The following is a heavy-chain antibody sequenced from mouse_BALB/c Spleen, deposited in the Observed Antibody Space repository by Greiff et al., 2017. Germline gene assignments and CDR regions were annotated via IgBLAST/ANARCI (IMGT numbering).Heavy chain of an antibody. D-gene: IGHD2-1*01. J-gene: IGHJ2*01. Sequence: EVKLMESGPGLVKPSQSLSLTCSVTGYSITSGYYWNWIRQFPGNKLEWMGYISYDGSNNYNPSLKNRISITRDTSKNQFFLKLNSVTTEDTATYYCARTLYGNWDYWGQGTTLTVSS. CDR3: ARTLYGNWDY. V-gene: IGHV3-6*02. CDR1: GYSITSGYY. CDR2: ISYDGSN.